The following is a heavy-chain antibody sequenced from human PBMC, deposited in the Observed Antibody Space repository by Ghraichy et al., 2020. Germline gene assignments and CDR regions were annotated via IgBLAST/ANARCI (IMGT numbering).Heavy chain of an antibody. CDR3: AREADSPSDLTPKDIVKPPGLMDV. D-gene: IGHD2-15*01. V-gene: IGHV1-69*06. Sequence: TVKVSCKASGGTFSSYAISWVRQAPGQGLEWMGGIIPIFGTTNYAQKFQGRVTITADKSTSTAYMELSSLRSEDTAVYYCAREADSPSDLTPKDIVKPPGLMDVWGKGTTVTVSS. J-gene: IGHJ6*03. CDR2: IIPIFGTT. CDR1: GGTFSSYA.